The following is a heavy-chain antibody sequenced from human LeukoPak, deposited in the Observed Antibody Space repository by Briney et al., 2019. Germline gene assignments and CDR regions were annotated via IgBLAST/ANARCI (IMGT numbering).Heavy chain of an antibody. J-gene: IGHJ4*02. CDR1: GYSISSGYY. Sequence: NPSETLTLTCTVSGYSISSGYYWGWIRPPPGKGLEWIGSIYHSGSTYYNPSLKSRVTISVDTSKNQFSLKLSSVTAADTTVYYCARGGDGYNADFDYWGQGTLVTVSS. D-gene: IGHD5-24*01. CDR3: ARGGDGYNADFDY. V-gene: IGHV4-38-2*02. CDR2: IYHSGST.